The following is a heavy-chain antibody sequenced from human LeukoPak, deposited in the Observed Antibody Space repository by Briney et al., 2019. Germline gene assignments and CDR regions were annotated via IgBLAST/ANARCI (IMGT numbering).Heavy chain of an antibody. D-gene: IGHD3-22*01. CDR1: GFTFSNAW. V-gene: IGHV3-15*01. CDR3: AGGKWLFLY. J-gene: IGHJ4*02. Sequence: GGSLRLSCAASGFTFSNAWMSWVRQAPGKGLEWVGRIKSKTDGGTTDYAAPVKGRFTISRDDSKNTLYLQMNSLRAEDTAVYYCAGGKWLFLYWGQGTLVTVSS. CDR2: IKSKTDGGTT.